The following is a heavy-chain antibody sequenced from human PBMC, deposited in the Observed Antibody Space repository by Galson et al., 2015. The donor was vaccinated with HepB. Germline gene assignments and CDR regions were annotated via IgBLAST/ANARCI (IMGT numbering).Heavy chain of an antibody. Sequence: SLRLSCAASTFIFSTYSMNWVRQAPGKGLEWVSCISSSSTTIYYADSVKGRFTISRDNAKNSLYLQMTSLRAEDTAVYYCARATLTWFDPWGQGTLVTVSS. D-gene: IGHD2/OR15-2a*01. CDR1: TFIFSTYS. CDR3: ARATLTWFDP. J-gene: IGHJ5*02. V-gene: IGHV3-48*04. CDR2: ISSSSTTI.